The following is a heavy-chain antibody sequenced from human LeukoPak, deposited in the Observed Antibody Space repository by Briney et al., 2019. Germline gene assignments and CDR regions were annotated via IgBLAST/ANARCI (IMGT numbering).Heavy chain of an antibody. CDR3: ARHYYPSLGGWYGPNWFDP. J-gene: IGHJ5*02. D-gene: IGHD6-19*01. CDR2: IYPGDSET. Sequence: GESLKISCKGSGYSFTSFWTGWVRQMPGRGLEWMGIIYPGDSETRYSPSFQGQVTISADKSINTAYLQWSSLKASDTAMYFCARHYYPSLGGWYGPNWFDPWGQGTLVTVSS. V-gene: IGHV5-51*01. CDR1: GYSFTSFW.